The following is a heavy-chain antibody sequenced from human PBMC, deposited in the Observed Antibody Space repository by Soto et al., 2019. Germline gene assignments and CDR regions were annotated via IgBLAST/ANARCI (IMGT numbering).Heavy chain of an antibody. CDR1: GFTFSMYW. V-gene: IGHV3-74*01. D-gene: IGHD1-26*01. CDR3: TRGRVGVEGFDF. CDR2: INDDGIST. J-gene: IGHJ4*02. Sequence: GGSLRLSCAASGFTFSMYWMHWVRQVPGKGPEWVSRINDDGISTNYADSVKGRFTISRDNAKNTLYLQMNALRVEDTAVYYCTRGRVGVEGFDFWGQGTLVTVSS.